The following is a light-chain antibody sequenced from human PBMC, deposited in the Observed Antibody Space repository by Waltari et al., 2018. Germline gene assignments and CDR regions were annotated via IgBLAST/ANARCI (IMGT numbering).Light chain of an antibody. J-gene: IGKJ4*01. CDR3: QQLNSYPLT. CDR2: SAS. Sequence: DIQLTQSPSFLSSSVGDRLTITCRASQGISSYLAWYQVRPGKAPNLLIYSASTLQSGVPERFSGSGSGTDCTLTISSLQPEDFATYYCQQLNSYPLTFGGGTKVEIK. V-gene: IGKV1-9*01. CDR1: QGISSY.